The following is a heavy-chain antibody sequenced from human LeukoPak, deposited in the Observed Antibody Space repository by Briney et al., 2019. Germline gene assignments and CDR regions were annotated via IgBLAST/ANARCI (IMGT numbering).Heavy chain of an antibody. CDR3: ASRGTYYYGSGSYYFDY. D-gene: IGHD3-10*01. CDR1: GGSFSGYY. J-gene: IGHJ4*02. Sequence: SETLSLTCAVYGGSFSGYYWSWIRQPPGKGLEWIGSIYYSGSTYYNPSLKSRVTISVDTSKNQFSLKLSSVTAADTAVYYRASRGTYYYGSGSYYFDYWGQGTLVTVSS. V-gene: IGHV4-34*01. CDR2: IYYSGST.